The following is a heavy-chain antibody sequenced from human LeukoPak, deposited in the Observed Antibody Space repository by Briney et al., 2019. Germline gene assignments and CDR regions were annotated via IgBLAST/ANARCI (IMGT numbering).Heavy chain of an antibody. CDR2: IKQDGSEK. J-gene: IGHJ4*02. D-gene: IGHD4-17*01. CDR3: ASPHDYGDRFDY. V-gene: IGHV3-7*01. CDR1: GFTFSSYW. Sequence: GGSLRLSCEASGFTFSSYWMSWVRQAPGKGLEWVANIKQDGSEKYYVDSVKGRFTISRDNAKNSLYLQMNSLRAEDTAVYYCASPHDYGDRFDYWGQGTLVTVSS.